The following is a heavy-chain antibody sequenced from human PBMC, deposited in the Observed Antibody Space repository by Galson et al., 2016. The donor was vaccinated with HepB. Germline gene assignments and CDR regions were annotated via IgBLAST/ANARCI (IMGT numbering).Heavy chain of an antibody. V-gene: IGHV3-48*04. CDR1: GFTFSSYA. CDR2: ISVYRTI. CDR3: ARSVEGHFDY. D-gene: IGHD1-1*01. Sequence: SLRLSCAASGFTFSSYAISWVRQAPGKGLEWVSYISVYRTIYYADSVKGRFTISRDNARNSLYLQMNTLRADDAAVYYCARSVEGHFDYWGQGILVTVSS. J-gene: IGHJ4*02.